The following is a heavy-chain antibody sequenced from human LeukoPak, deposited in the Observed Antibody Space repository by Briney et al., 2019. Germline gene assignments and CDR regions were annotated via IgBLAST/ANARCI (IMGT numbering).Heavy chain of an antibody. J-gene: IGHJ5*02. Sequence: ASVKVSCKASGGTFSSYAISWVRQAPGQGLEWMGGIIPIFGTANYAQKFQGRVTITADESTSTAYMELSSLRSEDTAVYYCARDIGIAAVAFGWTGWFDPWGQGTLVTVSS. V-gene: IGHV1-69*13. CDR1: GGTFSSYA. CDR3: ARDIGIAAVAFGWTGWFDP. CDR2: IIPIFGTA. D-gene: IGHD6-13*01.